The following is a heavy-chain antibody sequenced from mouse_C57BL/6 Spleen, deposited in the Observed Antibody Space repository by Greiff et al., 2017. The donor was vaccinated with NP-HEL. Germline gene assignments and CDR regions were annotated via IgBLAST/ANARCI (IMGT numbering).Heavy chain of an antibody. Sequence: VQLQQPDAELVKPGASVKISCKVSGYTFTDHTIHWMKQRPEQGLEWIGYIYPRDGSTKYNEKFKGKATLTADKSSSTAYMQLNSLTSEDSAVYFCASSMYGKLPSDALDYWGQGTSVTVSS. J-gene: IGHJ4*01. V-gene: IGHV1-78*01. CDR1: GYTFTDHT. CDR2: IYPRDGST. CDR3: ASSMYGKLPSDALDY. D-gene: IGHD2-10*02.